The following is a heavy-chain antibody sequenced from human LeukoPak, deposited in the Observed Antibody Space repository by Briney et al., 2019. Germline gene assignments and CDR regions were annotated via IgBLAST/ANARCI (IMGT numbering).Heavy chain of an antibody. D-gene: IGHD3-10*01. CDR3: ARPSYNSGSFFDY. J-gene: IGHJ4*02. V-gene: IGHV3-7*01. Sequence: QAGGSLRLSYATSGFKLAEFAMHWVRQAPGMGPEWVVNIKHDGNEMYYVDPVKGRFSISRDNAKNSLYLQMNSLRVEDTAVYYCARPSYNSGSFFDYWGQGSLVTVS. CDR1: GFKLAEFA. CDR2: IKHDGNEM.